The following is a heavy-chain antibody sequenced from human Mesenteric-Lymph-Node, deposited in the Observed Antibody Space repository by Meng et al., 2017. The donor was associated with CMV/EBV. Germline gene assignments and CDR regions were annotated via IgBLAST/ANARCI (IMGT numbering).Heavy chain of an antibody. J-gene: IGHJ4*02. V-gene: IGHV3-48*03. Sequence: GGSLRLSCAASGFTFSSYDMNWVRQAPGKGLEWISYISGSDTSIHYAESVKGRFTISRDNAKNSVYLEMNSLRADDTAVYYCANMVYALSFDSWGQGTLVTVSS. CDR1: GFTFSSYD. CDR3: ANMVYALSFDS. CDR2: ISGSDTSI. D-gene: IGHD2-8*01.